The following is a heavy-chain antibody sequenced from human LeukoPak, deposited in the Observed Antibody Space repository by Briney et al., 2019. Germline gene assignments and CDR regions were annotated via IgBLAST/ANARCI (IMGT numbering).Heavy chain of an antibody. V-gene: IGHV3-23*01. CDR3: ASHAHDYDSSGYFDS. Sequence: GGSLRLSCVVSRLTFNSNAMYWVRQAPGKGLEWVSGISVSGGSEYYADSVKGRFSVSRDNSKHAVYLQMNSLRAEDTAVYFCASHAHDYDSSGYFDSWGQGALVTVSS. D-gene: IGHD3-22*01. J-gene: IGHJ4*02. CDR2: ISVSGGSE. CDR1: RLTFNSNA.